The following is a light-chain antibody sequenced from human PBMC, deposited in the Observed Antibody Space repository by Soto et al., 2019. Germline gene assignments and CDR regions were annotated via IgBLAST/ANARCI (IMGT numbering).Light chain of an antibody. Sequence: QTVVTQEPSFSVSPGGTVTLTCGLSSGSVSTSYYPSWYQQTPGQTPRTLTYNTNSRSSGVPDRFSGSILGNKAALTITGAQADDESDYYCVLYMGSGSVVFGGGTKLTVL. V-gene: IGLV8-61*01. J-gene: IGLJ2*01. CDR1: SGSVSTSYY. CDR3: VLYMGSGSVV. CDR2: NTN.